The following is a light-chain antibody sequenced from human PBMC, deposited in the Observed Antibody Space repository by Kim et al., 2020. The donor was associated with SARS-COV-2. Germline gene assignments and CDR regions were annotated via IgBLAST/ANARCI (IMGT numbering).Light chain of an antibody. CDR1: QSVSSY. CDR3: QQRSDWPPLTT. V-gene: IGKV3-11*01. CDR2: DAS. Sequence: DIVLTQSPATLSLSPGERATLSCRASQSVSSYFAWYQQKPGQAPRLLIYDASNRATGIPARFSGSGSGTDFTLTISSLEPEDFAIYYCQQRSDWPPLTTFGGGTKVDIK. J-gene: IGKJ4*01.